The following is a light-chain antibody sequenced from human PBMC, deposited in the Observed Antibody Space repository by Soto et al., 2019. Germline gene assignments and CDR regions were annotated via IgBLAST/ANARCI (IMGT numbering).Light chain of an antibody. J-gene: IGKJ4*02. Sequence: DIQMTQSPSTLSASIGERVTITCRASQSIGSELAWYQQKPGKAPKLLIYKASSLESGVPSTFSGSGSGTEFSLTGTSLQPDDFATYCCLQYDNYPRTFGGGTKVEIK. CDR2: KAS. CDR1: QSIGSE. CDR3: LQYDNYPRT. V-gene: IGKV1-5*03.